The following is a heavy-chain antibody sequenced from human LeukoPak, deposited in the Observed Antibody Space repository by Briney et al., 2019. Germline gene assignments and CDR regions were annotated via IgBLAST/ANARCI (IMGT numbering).Heavy chain of an antibody. D-gene: IGHD4-23*01. CDR2: ITNSGSTI. Sequence: GGSLRLSCAASGFTFSDYNMNWVRQAPGKGLEWVSYITNSGSTIHYADSVRGRFTISRDNAKNSLYLQMNSLRAEDTAVYYCARSIGLAGGGVDVWGQGTTVTVSS. CDR3: ARSIGLAGGGVDV. V-gene: IGHV3-11*01. J-gene: IGHJ6*02. CDR1: GFTFSDYN.